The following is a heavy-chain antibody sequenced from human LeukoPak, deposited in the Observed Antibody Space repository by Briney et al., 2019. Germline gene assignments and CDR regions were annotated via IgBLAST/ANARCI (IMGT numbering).Heavy chain of an antibody. V-gene: IGHV3-7*01. D-gene: IGHD1-26*01. Sequence: GGSLRLSCAASGFTFSRNWMTWVRQAPGKGLEWGANMKEDGSEKYYVDSVKGRFTISRDNAKNSLYLQMNSLRGEDTAVYYCARFEGATIDYWGQGTLVTVSS. J-gene: IGHJ4*02. CDR3: ARFEGATIDY. CDR2: MKEDGSEK. CDR1: GFTFSRNW.